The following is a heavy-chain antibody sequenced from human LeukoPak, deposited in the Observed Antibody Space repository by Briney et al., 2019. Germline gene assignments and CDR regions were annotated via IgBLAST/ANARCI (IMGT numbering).Heavy chain of an antibody. CDR3: ARPVGDYDRDYFDD. CDR2: INHSGSA. D-gene: IGHD4-17*01. Sequence: SETLSLTCAVYGGSFSGYYWSWIRQPPGKGLEWIGEINHSGSANYNPSLKSRVTISVDTSKNQFSLKLSSVTAADTAVYYCARPVGDYDRDYFDDWGQGIQVTVSS. CDR1: GGSFSGYY. J-gene: IGHJ4*02. V-gene: IGHV4-34*01.